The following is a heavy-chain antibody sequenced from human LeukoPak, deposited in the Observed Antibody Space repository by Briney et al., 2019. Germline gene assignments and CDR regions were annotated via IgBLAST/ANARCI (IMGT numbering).Heavy chain of an antibody. V-gene: IGHV3-66*01. Sequence: PGGSLRLSCAASGFTFTTYAMSWVRQAPGKGLEWVSVIYSGGSTYYADSVKGRFTISRDNSKNTLYLQMNSLRAEDTAVYYCAREEVTAINYWGQGTLVTVSS. CDR2: IYSGGST. CDR3: AREEVTAINY. D-gene: IGHD2-21*02. J-gene: IGHJ4*02. CDR1: GFTFTTYA.